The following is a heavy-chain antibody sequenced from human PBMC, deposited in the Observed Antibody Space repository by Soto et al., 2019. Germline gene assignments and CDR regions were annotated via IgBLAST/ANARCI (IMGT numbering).Heavy chain of an antibody. V-gene: IGHV4-4*02. CDR1: GGTSVSSNW. Sequence: ALVTMCHTWTVSGGTSVSSNWWSCVKKSPGKGLEWIGEIYDSGSTNYNPSLKSRVTISLDKSKNQFSLKLSSVNAADTAVYYCARLKTYDILNKSDYWGQGSLVTVSS. J-gene: IGHJ4*02. CDR2: IYDSGST. CDR3: ARLKTYDILNKSDY. D-gene: IGHD3-9*01.